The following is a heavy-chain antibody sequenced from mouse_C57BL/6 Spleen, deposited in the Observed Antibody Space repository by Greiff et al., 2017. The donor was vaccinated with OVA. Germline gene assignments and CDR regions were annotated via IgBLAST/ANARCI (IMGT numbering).Heavy chain of an antibody. CDR1: GYTFTDYY. V-gene: IGHV1-26*01. J-gene: IGHJ2*01. CDR3: AREDDGYYVDY. D-gene: IGHD2-3*01. Sequence: EVKLQQSGPELVKPGASVKISCKASGYTFTDYYMNWVKQSHGKSLEWIGDINPNNGGTSYNQKFKGKATLTLDKSSSTAYMELRSLTSEDSAVYYCAREDDGYYVDYWGQGTTLTVSS. CDR2: INPNNGGT.